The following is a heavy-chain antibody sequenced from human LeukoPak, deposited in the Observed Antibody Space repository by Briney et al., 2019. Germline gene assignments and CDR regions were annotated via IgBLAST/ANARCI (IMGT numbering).Heavy chain of an antibody. CDR2: INSDGSST. CDR1: GFTFSSYW. D-gene: IGHD5-24*01. J-gene: IGHJ4*02. Sequence: GGSLRLSCAASGFTFSSYWMHWVRQAPGKGLVWVSRINSDGSSTTYPDSVKDRFTISRDNAKNTLYLQMNSLRAEDTAVYYCARGDGRDGYNFAYWGQGTLVTVSS. V-gene: IGHV3-74*01. CDR3: ARGDGRDGYNFAY.